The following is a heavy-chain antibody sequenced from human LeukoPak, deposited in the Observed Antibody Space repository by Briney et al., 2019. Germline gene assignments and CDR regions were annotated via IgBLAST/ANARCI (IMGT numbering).Heavy chain of an antibody. J-gene: IGHJ4*02. CDR1: GFTFSSYA. Sequence: GGSLRLSCAASGFTFSSYAMSWVRQAPGKGLEWVSAISGSGGSTYYADSVKGRFTISRDNSKNTLYLQMNSLRAEDTAVYYCAKDRGCSGGSCYNSYWGQGTLVTVSS. D-gene: IGHD2-15*01. CDR3: AKDRGCSGGSCYNSY. V-gene: IGHV3-23*01. CDR2: ISGSGGST.